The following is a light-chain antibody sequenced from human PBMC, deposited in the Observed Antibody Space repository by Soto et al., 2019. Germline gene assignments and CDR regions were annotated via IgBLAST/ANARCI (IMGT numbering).Light chain of an antibody. Sequence: QSALTQPASVSGSPGQSITISCTGTSSDVGSYNLVSWYQQHPGKAPEVMIYEGSKRPSGVSNRFSGSKSGNTASLTISGLQAEDEAEYYCCSYAGGSTYVFGTGTKVTVL. V-gene: IGLV2-23*01. CDR3: CSYAGGSTYV. CDR2: EGS. CDR1: SSDVGSYNL. J-gene: IGLJ1*01.